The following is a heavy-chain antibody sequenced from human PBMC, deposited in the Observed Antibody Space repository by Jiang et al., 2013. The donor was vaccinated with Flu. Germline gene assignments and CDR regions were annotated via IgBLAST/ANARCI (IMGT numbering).Heavy chain of an antibody. D-gene: IGHD3/OR15-3a*01. CDR3: ARAGDWVINSSFDY. V-gene: IGHV5-51*01. Sequence: GAEVKKPGESLKISCKGSGYRFTKYWIGWVRQMPGKGLEWMGIIYPVDSDTRYSPSFQGQVTISVDKSINAAYLQWSSLKASDTATYYCARAGDWVINSSFDYWGQGTQVTSPQ. CDR2: IYPVDSDT. J-gene: IGHJ4*02. CDR1: GYRFTKYW.